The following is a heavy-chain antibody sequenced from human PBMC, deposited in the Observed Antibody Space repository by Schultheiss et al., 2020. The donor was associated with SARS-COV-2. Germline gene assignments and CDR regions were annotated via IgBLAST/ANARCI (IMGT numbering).Heavy chain of an antibody. D-gene: IGHD3-10*01. J-gene: IGHJ4*02. CDR3: ARRRVLRAGLDY. V-gene: IGHV4-39*01. CDR2: IYYTGST. CDR1: GGSISSSNW. Sequence: SQTLSLTCAVSGGSISSSNWWSWVRQPPGKGLEWIGTIYYTGSTYYNPSLESRVTISVDTSKNQVSLKLSSVTAADTAVYYCARRRVLRAGLDYWGQGTLVTVSS.